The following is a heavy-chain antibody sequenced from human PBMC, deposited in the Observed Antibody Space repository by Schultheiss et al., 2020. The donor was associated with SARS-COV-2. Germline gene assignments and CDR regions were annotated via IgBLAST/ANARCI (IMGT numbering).Heavy chain of an antibody. CDR3: ARVRVVATSADAFDI. CDR2: IYYSGST. V-gene: IGHV4-59*01. D-gene: IGHD5-12*01. Sequence: SETLSLTCTVSGGSISSYYWSWIRQPPGKGLECIGYIYYSGSTNYNPSLKSRVTISVDTSKNQFSLKLSSVTAADTAVYYCARVRVVATSADAFDIWGQGTMVTVSS. CDR1: GGSISSYY. J-gene: IGHJ3*02.